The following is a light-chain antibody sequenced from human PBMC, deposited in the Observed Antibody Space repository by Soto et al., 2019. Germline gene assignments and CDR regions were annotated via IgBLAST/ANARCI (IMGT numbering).Light chain of an antibody. CDR2: GNS. J-gene: IGLJ3*02. CDR3: QSYASSLRGWV. CDR1: SSNIGAGYD. Sequence: QSVLTQPPSVSGAPGQRVTISCTESSSNIGAGYDVHWYHQLPGTAPKLLIYGNSNRPSGVADRLSGSKSGTSASLTITGLQAEDEADYYGQSYASSLRGWVFGGGTKLTVL. V-gene: IGLV1-40*01.